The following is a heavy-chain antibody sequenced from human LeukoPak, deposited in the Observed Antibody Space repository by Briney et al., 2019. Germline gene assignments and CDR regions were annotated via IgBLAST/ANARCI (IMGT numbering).Heavy chain of an antibody. J-gene: IGHJ3*02. CDR2: ISWNSGSI. Sequence: SLRLSCAASGFTFDDYAMHWVRQAPGKGLEWVSGISWNSGSIGYADSVKGRFTISRDNAKNSLYLQMNSLRAEDTASYYCAKGPQGAFDIWGQGTMVTVSS. CDR1: GFTFDDYA. CDR3: AKGPQGAFDI. V-gene: IGHV3-9*01.